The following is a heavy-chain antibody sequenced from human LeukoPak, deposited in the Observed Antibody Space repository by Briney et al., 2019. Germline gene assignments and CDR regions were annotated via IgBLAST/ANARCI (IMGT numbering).Heavy chain of an antibody. CDR3: ATAGSGWYPGDY. CDR1: GFTFTTFG. Sequence: GGSLRLSCTASGFTFTTFGMHWLRQAPGKGLEWVALISSDGNSKYYADSVKGRFTISRDNSKNTLYLQIGSMTAEDTAGYYCATAGSGWYPGDYWGQGTLVTVSS. J-gene: IGHJ4*02. CDR2: ISSDGNSK. V-gene: IGHV3-30*02. D-gene: IGHD6-19*01.